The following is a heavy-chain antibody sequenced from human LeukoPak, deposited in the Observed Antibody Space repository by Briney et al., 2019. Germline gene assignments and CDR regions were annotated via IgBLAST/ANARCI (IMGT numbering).Heavy chain of an antibody. V-gene: IGHV4-59*08. CDR3: ARLYSSSWDYYFDY. D-gene: IGHD6-13*01. Sequence: SETLSLTCTVTGGSNSSYYWSWIRQPPGKGLETIGYSYYSGSTNYNPSLKSRVTISVDTSKNQFSLKLSSVTAADTAVYYCARLYSSSWDYYFDYWGQGTLVTVSS. J-gene: IGHJ4*02. CDR1: GGSNSSYY. CDR2: SYYSGST.